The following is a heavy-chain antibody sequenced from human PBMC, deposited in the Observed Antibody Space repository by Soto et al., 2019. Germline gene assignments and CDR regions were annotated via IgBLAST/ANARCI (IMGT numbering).Heavy chain of an antibody. CDR3: AKDKGIVGATPQY. CDR1: GFTFSSYG. D-gene: IGHD1-26*01. J-gene: IGHJ4*02. V-gene: IGHV3-30*18. CDR2: ISYDGSNK. Sequence: QVQLVESGGGVVQPGRSLRLSCAASGFTFSSYGMHWVRQAPGRGLEWVAVISYDGSNKYYADSVKGRFTVSRDNSKNTLYLQMNSRRAEDTAVYYCAKDKGIVGATPQYWGQGTLVTVSS.